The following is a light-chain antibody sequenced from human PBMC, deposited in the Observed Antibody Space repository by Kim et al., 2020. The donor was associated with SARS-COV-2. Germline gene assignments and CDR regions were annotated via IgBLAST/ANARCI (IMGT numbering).Light chain of an antibody. CDR2: DVS. V-gene: IGLV2-14*03. Sequence: QSALTQPASVSGSPGQSITISCTGANSDIGGYNSVSWYQQHPGKTPKLMIYDVSKRPSGVSDRFSGSKSGYTASLTISGLQAEDEADYYCSSYTRSSTLVFGGWTKLTVL. CDR1: NSDIGGYNS. CDR3: SSYTRSSTLV. J-gene: IGLJ3*02.